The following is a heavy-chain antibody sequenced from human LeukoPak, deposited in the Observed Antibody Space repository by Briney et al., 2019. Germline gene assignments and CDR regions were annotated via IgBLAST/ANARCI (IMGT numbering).Heavy chain of an antibody. D-gene: IGHD3-22*01. CDR1: GYTFTGYY. Sequence: ASVKVSCKASGYTFTGYYMHWVPQAPGQGLEWMGRINPNSGGTNYAQKFQGRVTMTRDTSISTAYMELSRLRSDDTAVYYCATASQNYYDTDYWGQGTLVTVSS. CDR2: INPNSGGT. V-gene: IGHV1-2*06. J-gene: IGHJ4*02. CDR3: ATASQNYYDTDY.